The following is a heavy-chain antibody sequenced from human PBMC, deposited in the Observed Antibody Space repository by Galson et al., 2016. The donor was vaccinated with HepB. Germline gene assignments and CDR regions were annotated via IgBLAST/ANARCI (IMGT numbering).Heavy chain of an antibody. D-gene: IGHD4-23*01. V-gene: IGHV3-33*08. CDR2: IWYDGSKT. CDR3: ARDAGRTYGGYFEN. CDR1: GFTFNVRG. J-gene: IGHJ4*02. Sequence: SLRLSCAASGFTFNVRGMHWVRQAPGKGLEWLAVIWYDGSKTQYADSVKGLFTVSRDNRKGTLFLDVSGLRAEDSAVYFCARDAGRTYGGYFENWGPGTQVIVSS.